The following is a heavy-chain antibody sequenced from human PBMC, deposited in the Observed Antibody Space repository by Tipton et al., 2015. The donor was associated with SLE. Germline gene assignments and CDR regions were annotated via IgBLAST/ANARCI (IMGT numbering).Heavy chain of an antibody. CDR2: IYYSGSN. CDR3: ARDREVTRLFDY. V-gene: IGHV4-59*11. D-gene: IGHD2-21*02. Sequence: TLSLTCTVSGGSISSHYWSWIRQPPGKGLEWIGYIYYSGSNNYNPSLKSRVTISVDTSKNQFSLKLSSVTAADTAVYYCARDREVTRLFDYWGQGTLVTVSS. J-gene: IGHJ4*02. CDR1: GGSISSHY.